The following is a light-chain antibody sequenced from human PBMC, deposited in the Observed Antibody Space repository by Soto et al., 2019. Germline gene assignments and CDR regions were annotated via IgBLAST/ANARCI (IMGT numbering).Light chain of an antibody. J-gene: IGKJ4*01. V-gene: IGKV3-15*01. CDR3: QHYNNLPLA. Sequence: EIVMTQSPAALSVSPGEGATLSCRASQSVSTNLAWYQQKPGQAPRLLIYGASTRAAGIPARFSGSGSGTEFALTISSLQSEDFAVYHCQHYNNLPLAFGGGTMVEI. CDR2: GAS. CDR1: QSVSTN.